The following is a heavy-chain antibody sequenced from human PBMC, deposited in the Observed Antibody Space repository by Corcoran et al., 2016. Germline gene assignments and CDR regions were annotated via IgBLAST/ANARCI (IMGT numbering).Heavy chain of an antibody. CDR2: IYYSGST. CDR1: GGSISSSSYY. D-gene: IGHD5-18*01. Sequence: QLQLQESGPGLVKPSETLSLTCTVSGGSISSSSYYWGWIRQPPGKGLEGIGSIYYSGSTYYNPSLKSRVTKSVDTSKNQFSLKLSSVTAADMAVDYCAGTGGETAMGNVEVDYWGQGTVVTVSS. CDR3: AGTGGETAMGNVEVDY. V-gene: IGHV4-39*01. J-gene: IGHJ4*02.